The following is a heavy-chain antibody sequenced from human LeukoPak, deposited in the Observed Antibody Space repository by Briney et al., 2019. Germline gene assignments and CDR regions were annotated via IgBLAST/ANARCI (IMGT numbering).Heavy chain of an antibody. CDR3: VRIDYGDYVNDYYYYMDV. J-gene: IGHJ6*03. V-gene: IGHV4-31*03. D-gene: IGHD4-17*01. CDR1: GASLSTGDYY. Sequence: SETLSLTCLVSGASLSTGDYYWTWIRQHPGKGLEWLGYTAKTGSPYYKPSLRSRVTISIDTSKNHFSLNLTSVTAADTAIYYCVRIDYGDYVNDYYYYMDVWGKGTMVTVPS. CDR2: TAKTGSP.